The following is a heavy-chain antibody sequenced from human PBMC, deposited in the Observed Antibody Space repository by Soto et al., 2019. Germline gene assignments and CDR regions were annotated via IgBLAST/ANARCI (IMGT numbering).Heavy chain of an antibody. CDR1: GGSISSGGYY. D-gene: IGHD6-13*01. CDR3: ATIHSSSWTGYYYYGMDV. V-gene: IGHV4-31*03. Sequence: PSETLSLTCTVSGGSISSGGYYWSWIRQHPGKGLEWIGYIYYSGSTYYNPSLKSRVTISVDTSKNQFSLKLRSVTAADTAVYYCATIHSSSWTGYYYYGMDVWGQGTTVTVSS. J-gene: IGHJ6*02. CDR2: IYYSGST.